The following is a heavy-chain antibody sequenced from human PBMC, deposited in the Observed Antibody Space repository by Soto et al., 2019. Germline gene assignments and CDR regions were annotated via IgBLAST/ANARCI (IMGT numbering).Heavy chain of an antibody. CDR3: ATSYGSGYRAFDY. J-gene: IGHJ4*02. D-gene: IGHD3-10*01. CDR1: EYTLSIYY. Sequence: ASVKVSCKESEYTLSIYYMNWVRQAPGQGLEWMGRVNPILSMSNYAQKFQGRVTMTADKSTSTAYMELRSLRSEDTAFYYCATSYGSGYRAFDYWGQGALVTVSS. V-gene: IGHV1-69*02. CDR2: VNPILSMS.